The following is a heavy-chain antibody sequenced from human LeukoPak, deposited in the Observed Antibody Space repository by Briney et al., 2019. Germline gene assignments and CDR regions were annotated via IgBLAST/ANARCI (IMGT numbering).Heavy chain of an antibody. CDR1: GYSFTNYW. CDR2: IYPGDSDT. D-gene: IGHD3-10*01. Sequence: GESLKISCKGSGYSFTNYWIGWVRQMPGKGLEWMGIIYPGDSDTRYYPSFQGQVTISADKSISTAYLQWSSLKASDTAIYYCARPARGYYGSGSYVDYWGRGTLVTVSS. V-gene: IGHV5-51*01. J-gene: IGHJ4*02. CDR3: ARPARGYYGSGSYVDY.